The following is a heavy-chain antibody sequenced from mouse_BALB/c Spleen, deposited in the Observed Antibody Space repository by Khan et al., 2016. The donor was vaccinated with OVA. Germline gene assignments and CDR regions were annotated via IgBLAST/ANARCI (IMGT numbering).Heavy chain of an antibody. Sequence: EVQLEESGTVLARPGASVKMSCTASGFSFTGFWMHWVHQRPGQGLEWIGATFPGRVDISNTQKFTGTSKLTAVTSDSTAYLELSSLTIEDSAVYYCARGGYGSFAYWGQGTLVTVS. D-gene: IGHD1-2*01. CDR3: ARGGYGSFAY. V-gene: IGHV1-5*01. CDR1: GFSFTGFW. CDR2: TFPGRVDI. J-gene: IGHJ3*01.